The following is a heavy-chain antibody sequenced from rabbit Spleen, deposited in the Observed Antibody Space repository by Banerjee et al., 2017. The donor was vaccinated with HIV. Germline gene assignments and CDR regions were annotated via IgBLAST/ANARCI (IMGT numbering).Heavy chain of an antibody. V-gene: IGHV1S45*01. CDR3: GRGGDGSSFSSYGMDL. CDR2: IGTGSGKT. CDR1: GFSFSSNA. Sequence: QEQLEESGGDLVKPEGSLTLTCTASGFSFSSNAVCWVRQAPGKGLEWIACIGTGSGKTYYASWAKGRFTISKTSSTTVTLRMTSLTAADTAIYFCGRGGDGSSFSSYGMDLWGPGTLVTVS. D-gene: IGHD8-1*01. J-gene: IGHJ6*01.